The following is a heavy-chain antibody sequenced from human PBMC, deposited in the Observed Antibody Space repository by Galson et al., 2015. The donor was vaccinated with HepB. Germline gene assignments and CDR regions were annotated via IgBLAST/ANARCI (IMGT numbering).Heavy chain of an antibody. D-gene: IGHD3-16*01. J-gene: IGHJ4*02. Sequence: SVKVSCKASGGSFDTYTFGWVRQAPGRGLEWMGGIVPIFNISDDAQKFHDRVTISADRQTNTVYLHLNNLRSDDTAVYYCATDQKSTGFLRSRASFDFWGQGVPVIVSS. CDR2: IVPIFNIS. CDR3: ATDQKSTGFLRSRASFDF. V-gene: IGHV1-69*10. CDR1: GGSFDTYT.